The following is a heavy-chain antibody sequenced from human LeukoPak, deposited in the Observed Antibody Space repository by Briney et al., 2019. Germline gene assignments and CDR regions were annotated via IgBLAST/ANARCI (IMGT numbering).Heavy chain of an antibody. CDR1: GFTFSSYA. D-gene: IGHD6-13*01. V-gene: IGHV3-30*04. CDR2: ISYDGSNK. Sequence: GGSLRLSCAASGFTFSSYAIHWVRQAPGQGLEWVAVISYDGSNKYYADSVKGRFTISRDNSKNALYLQMNSLRPEDTAVYYCAREGQQLVPYSYYGMDVWGQGTTVTVSS. CDR3: AREGQQLVPYSYYGMDV. J-gene: IGHJ6*02.